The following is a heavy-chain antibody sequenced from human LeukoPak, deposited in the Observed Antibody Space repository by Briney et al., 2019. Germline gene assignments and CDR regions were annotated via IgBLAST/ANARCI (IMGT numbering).Heavy chain of an antibody. CDR1: GFTFSSYA. CDR3: AKGRFDMYYYGPGSYYEKGQFDY. J-gene: IGHJ4*02. V-gene: IGHV3-23*01. CDR2: ISGSGGST. Sequence: GGSLRLSCAASGFTFSSYAMSWVRQAPGKGLEWVSAISGSGGSTYYADSVKGRFTISRDNSKNTLYLQMNSLRAEDTAVYYCAKGRFDMYYYGPGSYYEKGQFDYWGQGTLVTVSS. D-gene: IGHD3-10*01.